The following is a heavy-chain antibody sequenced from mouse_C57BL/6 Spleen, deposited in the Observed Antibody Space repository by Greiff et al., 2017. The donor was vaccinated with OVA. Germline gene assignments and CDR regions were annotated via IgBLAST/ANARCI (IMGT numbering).Heavy chain of an antibody. J-gene: IGHJ4*01. CDR3: TRNNYDYDNYAMDY. CDR1: GYTFTSYW. V-gene: IGHV1-5*01. D-gene: IGHD2-4*01. CDR2: IYPGNSDT. Sequence: EVQLQQSGTVLARPGASVKMSCKTSGYTFTSYWMHWVKQRPGQGLEWIGAIYPGNSDTSYNQKFKGKAKLTAVTSASTAYMELSSLTNEDSAVYYCTRNNYDYDNYAMDYWGQGTSVTVSS.